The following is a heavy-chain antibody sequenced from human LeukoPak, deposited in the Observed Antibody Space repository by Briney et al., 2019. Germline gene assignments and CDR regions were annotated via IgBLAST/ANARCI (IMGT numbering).Heavy chain of an antibody. CDR3: AKVSGSYYDFDY. V-gene: IGHV1-18*01. Sequence: ASVKVSRKASGYTFTSYGISWVRQAPGQGLEWMGWISAYNGNTNYAQKLQGRVTMTTDTSTSTAYMELRSLRSDDTAVYYCAKVSGSYYDFDYWGQGTLVTVSS. J-gene: IGHJ4*02. CDR2: ISAYNGNT. D-gene: IGHD1-26*01. CDR1: GYTFTSYG.